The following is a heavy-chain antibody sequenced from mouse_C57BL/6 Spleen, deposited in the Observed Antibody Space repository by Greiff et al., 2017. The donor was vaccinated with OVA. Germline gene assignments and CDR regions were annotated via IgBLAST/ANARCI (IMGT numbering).Heavy chain of an antibody. CDR1: GYTFTDYE. Sequence: QVQLKESGAELVRPGASVTLSCKASGYTFTDYEMHWVKQTPVHGLEWIGAIDPETGGTAYNQKFKGKAILTADKSSSTAYMELRSLTSEDSAVYYCTNIYYYGSSYAAYWGQGTLVTVSA. D-gene: IGHD1-1*01. V-gene: IGHV1-15*01. CDR2: IDPETGGT. CDR3: TNIYYYGSSYAAY. J-gene: IGHJ3*01.